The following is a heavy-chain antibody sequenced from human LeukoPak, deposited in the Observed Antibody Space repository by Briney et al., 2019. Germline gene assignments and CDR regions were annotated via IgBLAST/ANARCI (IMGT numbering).Heavy chain of an antibody. CDR3: ARVYCGGGNCYHFDY. J-gene: IGHJ4*02. CDR2: IYYSGSA. CDR1: GGSIGSHY. Sequence: SETLSLTCSVSGGSIGSHYWTWIRQPPGEGPEWIGYIYYSGSADYNPSLKSRVTMSADTSKNLFSLKLSSVTAADTAVYYCARVYCGGGNCYHFDYWGQGTLVTVSS. D-gene: IGHD2-15*01. V-gene: IGHV4-59*11.